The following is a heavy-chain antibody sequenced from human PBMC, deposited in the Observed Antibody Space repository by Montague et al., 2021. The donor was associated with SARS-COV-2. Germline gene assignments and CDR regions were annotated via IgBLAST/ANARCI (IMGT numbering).Heavy chain of an antibody. V-gene: IGHV4-59*01. Sequence: SETLSLTCTVSGGSISPYYWSWIRQPPGKGLEWIGNIYYTGSTXXXSSXXXRLTISVDTSENQFSLKATSVTPADTAVYYCARVGWELRVGDYYFDYWGQGTLVTVSS. CDR2: IYYTGST. D-gene: IGHD1-26*01. CDR1: GGSISPYY. J-gene: IGHJ4*02. CDR3: ARVGWELRVGDYYFDY.